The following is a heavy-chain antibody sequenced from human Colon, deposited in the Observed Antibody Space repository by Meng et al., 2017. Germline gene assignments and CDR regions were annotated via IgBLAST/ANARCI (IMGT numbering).Heavy chain of an antibody. CDR2: IYPSGRT. J-gene: IGHJ4*02. D-gene: IGHD6-13*01. V-gene: IGHV4-4*02. CDR1: GDSISSGNG. CDR3: ARKRTSPGTLGFDY. Sequence: QAQLQESGPGLVKPSGTLSPTCAVPGDSISSGNGWTWVRQPPGKGLEWIGEIYPSGRTSSNPSLQGRVTILLDKSKNQFSLELNSVTAADTAIYFCARKRTSPGTLGFDYWGQGTLVTVSS.